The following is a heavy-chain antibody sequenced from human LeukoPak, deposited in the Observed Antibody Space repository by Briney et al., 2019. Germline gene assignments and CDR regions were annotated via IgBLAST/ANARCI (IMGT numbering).Heavy chain of an antibody. CDR2: IIPIFGTA. CDR1: GGTFSSYA. J-gene: IGHJ4*02. D-gene: IGHD3-3*01. V-gene: IGHV1-69*05. Sequence: ASVKVSCKASGGTFSSYAISWVRQAPGQGLEWMGRIIPIFGTANYAQKLQGRVTITTDESTSTAYMELSSLRSEDTAVYYCARSPLEWLSKFDYWGQGTLVTVSS. CDR3: ARSPLEWLSKFDY.